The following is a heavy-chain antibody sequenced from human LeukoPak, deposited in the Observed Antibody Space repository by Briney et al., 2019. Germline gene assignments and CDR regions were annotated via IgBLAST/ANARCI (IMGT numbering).Heavy chain of an antibody. CDR1: GGSINSGGYY. V-gene: IGHV4-30-2*01. J-gene: IGHJ5*02. Sequence: SETLSLTCTVSGGSINSGGYYWTWIRQPPGKGLEWIGYIYHSGSTYYNPSLKSRVTISVDTSKNQFSLKLSSVTAADTAVYYCARVKWLVFWFDPWGQGTPVTVSS. CDR3: ARVKWLVFWFDP. D-gene: IGHD6-19*01. CDR2: IYHSGST.